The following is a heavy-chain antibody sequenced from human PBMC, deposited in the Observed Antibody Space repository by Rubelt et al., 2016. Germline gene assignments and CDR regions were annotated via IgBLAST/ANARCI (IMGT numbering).Heavy chain of an antibody. CDR2: INPNSGGT. Sequence: QVQLVQSGAEVKKPGASVKVSCKASGYTFTAYYMHWVRQAPGQGPEWMGWINPNSGGTNYAQKFQGRVTMTRDTSVSTAYMELGRLRSADTAVYDCARAEAYYYDRLWGNFDIWGQGTMVTVSS. CDR1: GYTFTAYY. V-gene: IGHV1-2*02. CDR3: ARAEAYYYDRLWGNFDI. D-gene: IGHD3-22*01. J-gene: IGHJ3*02.